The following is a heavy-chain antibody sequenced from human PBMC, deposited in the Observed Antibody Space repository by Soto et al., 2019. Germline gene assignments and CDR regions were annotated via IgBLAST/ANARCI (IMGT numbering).Heavy chain of an antibody. Sequence: SETLSLTCTVSGGSISSYYWSWIRQPPGKGLEWIGYIYYSGSTNYNPSLKSRVTISVDTSKNQFSLKLSSVTAADTAVYYCASPPIVATIVNYYYGMDVWGQGTTVTVSS. CDR3: ASPPIVATIVNYYYGMDV. V-gene: IGHV4-59*08. D-gene: IGHD5-12*01. CDR1: GGSISSYY. CDR2: IYYSGST. J-gene: IGHJ6*02.